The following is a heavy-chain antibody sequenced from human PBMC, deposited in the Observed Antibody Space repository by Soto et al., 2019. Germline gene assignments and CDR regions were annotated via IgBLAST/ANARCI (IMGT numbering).Heavy chain of an antibody. CDR3: ASPLDTAMVDYYYGMDV. CDR2: ISSDGYNT. D-gene: IGHD5-18*01. J-gene: IGHJ6*02. Sequence: GGSLRLSCAASGFTFSSYWMHWVRQAPGKGLEWVAHISSDGYNTYYADSVKGRFTISRDNFRNSLYLQMSSLRTADTAVYYCASPLDTAMVDYYYGMDVWGQGTTVTVSS. CDR1: GFTFSSYW. V-gene: IGHV3-30*03.